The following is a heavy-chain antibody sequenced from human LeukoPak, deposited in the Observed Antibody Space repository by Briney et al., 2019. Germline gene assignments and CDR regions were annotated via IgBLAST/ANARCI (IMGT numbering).Heavy chain of an antibody. Sequence: GGSLRLSCAASGFTFSSYGMHWVRQAPGKGLEWVAFIRYDGSNKYYADSVKGRFTISRDNSKNALYLQMNSLRAEDTAVYYCAKDQSVVVPAASRNYYYYYMDVWGKGTTVTISS. CDR2: IRYDGSNK. V-gene: IGHV3-30*02. J-gene: IGHJ6*03. CDR1: GFTFSSYG. CDR3: AKDQSVVVPAASRNYYYYYMDV. D-gene: IGHD2-2*01.